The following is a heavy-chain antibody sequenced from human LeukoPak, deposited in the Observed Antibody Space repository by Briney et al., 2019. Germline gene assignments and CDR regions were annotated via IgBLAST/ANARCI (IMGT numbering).Heavy chain of an antibody. V-gene: IGHV4-34*01. CDR1: GGSFSGYY. CDR2: INHSGST. Sequence: SETLSLTCAVYGGSFSGYYWSWIRQPPGKGLEWIGEINHSGSTNYNPSLKSRVTISVDTSKNQFSLKLSSVTAADTAVYYCASLRDIVVVPAAGRLCGMDVWGKGTTVTVSS. J-gene: IGHJ6*04. CDR3: ASLRDIVVVPAAGRLCGMDV. D-gene: IGHD2-2*01.